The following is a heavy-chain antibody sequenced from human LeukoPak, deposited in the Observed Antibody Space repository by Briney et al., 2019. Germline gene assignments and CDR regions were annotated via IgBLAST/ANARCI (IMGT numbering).Heavy chain of an antibody. D-gene: IGHD6-6*01. CDR1: GFTFYDYG. Sequence: PGGSLRLSCAASGFTFYDYGMSWVRQAPGKGLEWVSGINWNGGSTGYADSVKGRFTISRDNAKNSLYLQMNSLRAEDSAVYYCATGSSSSSPEGLHYWGQGTLVTVSS. J-gene: IGHJ4*02. CDR2: INWNGGST. CDR3: ATGSSSSSPEGLHY. V-gene: IGHV3-20*04.